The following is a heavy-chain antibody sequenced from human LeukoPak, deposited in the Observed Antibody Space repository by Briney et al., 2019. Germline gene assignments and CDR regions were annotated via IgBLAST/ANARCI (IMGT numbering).Heavy chain of an antibody. CDR3: ATYGYYYYYGMDV. Sequence: ASVKVSCKASGGTFSSYAISWVRQAPGQGLEWMGRIIPILGIANYAQKFQGRVTITADKSTSTAYMELSSLRSEDTAVYYCATYGYYYYYGMDVWGQGTTVTVSS. CDR1: GGTFSSYA. CDR2: IIPILGIA. V-gene: IGHV1-69*04. D-gene: IGHD4-17*01. J-gene: IGHJ6*02.